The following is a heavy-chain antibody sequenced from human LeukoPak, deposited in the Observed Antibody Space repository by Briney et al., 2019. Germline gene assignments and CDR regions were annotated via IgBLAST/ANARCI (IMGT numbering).Heavy chain of an antibody. Sequence: GGSLRLSCAASGFTFTDYYMSWIRQAPGKGLEWVSYITNSGTTIYYADSVKGRFTISRDNAKNSLYLQMNSLRAEDTAVYYCAKAPLWFGELVGAFDIWGQGTMVTVSS. CDR3: AKAPLWFGELVGAFDI. J-gene: IGHJ3*02. V-gene: IGHV3-11*01. CDR1: GFTFTDYY. D-gene: IGHD3-10*01. CDR2: ITNSGTTI.